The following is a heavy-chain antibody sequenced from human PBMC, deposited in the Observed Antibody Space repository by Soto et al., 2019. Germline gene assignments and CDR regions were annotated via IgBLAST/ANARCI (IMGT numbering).Heavy chain of an antibody. CDR2: ISPKSGGT. V-gene: IGHV1-2*02. J-gene: IGHJ4*02. CDR3: ARGPRTQLWFPNVY. D-gene: IGHD5-18*01. CDR1: GYTFSDYY. Sequence: ASVKVSCKASGYTFSDYYLHWLRQAPGRGLEWMGWISPKSGGTHYAPKFEGRVTLTTDTSISTAFMELSRLTSDDTAVYYCARGPRTQLWFPNVYWGQGPLVTVSS.